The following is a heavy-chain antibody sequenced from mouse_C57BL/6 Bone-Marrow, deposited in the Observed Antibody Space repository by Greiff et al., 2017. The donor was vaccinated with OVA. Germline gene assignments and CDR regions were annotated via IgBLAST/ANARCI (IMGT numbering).Heavy chain of an antibody. Sequence: EVMLVESGGGLVKPGGSLKLSCAASGFTFSSYAMSWVRQTPEKRLEWVATISDGGSYTYYPDNVKGRFTISRDNAKNNLYLQMSHLKSEDTAMYYCAREGDYYGSSRYFDVWGTGTTVTVSS. CDR3: AREGDYYGSSRYFDV. J-gene: IGHJ1*03. D-gene: IGHD1-1*01. V-gene: IGHV5-4*01. CDR2: ISDGGSYT. CDR1: GFTFSSYA.